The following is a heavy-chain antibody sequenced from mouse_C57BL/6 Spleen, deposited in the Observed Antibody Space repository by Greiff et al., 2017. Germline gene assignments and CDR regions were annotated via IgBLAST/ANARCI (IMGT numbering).Heavy chain of an antibody. V-gene: IGHV1-66*01. CDR2: IYPGSGNT. J-gene: IGHJ4*01. CDR3: ARFEDYYAMDY. Sequence: QVQLQQSGPELVKPGASVKISCKASGYSFTSYYIHWVKQRPGQGLEWIGWIYPGSGNTKYNEKFKGKATLPADTSSSTAYMQLSSLTSEDSAVYYCARFEDYYAMDYWGQGTSVTVSS. CDR1: GYSFTSYY.